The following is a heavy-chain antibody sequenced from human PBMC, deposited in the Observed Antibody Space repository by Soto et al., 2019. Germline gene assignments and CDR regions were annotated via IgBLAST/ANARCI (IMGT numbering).Heavy chain of an antibody. V-gene: IGHV3-23*01. CDR2: IGGSGGST. J-gene: IGHJ6*02. D-gene: IGHD3-22*01. CDR3: AKDPYYYDTSEMDV. CDR1: GFTFSSYA. Sequence: GGALRLSXAASGFTFSSYAMSWVRQAPGKGLEWDSDIGGSGGSTYYADSVKGRFTISRDNSKNTLFLQMNSLRAEDTAVYYCAKDPYYYDTSEMDVWGQGTTVPVSS.